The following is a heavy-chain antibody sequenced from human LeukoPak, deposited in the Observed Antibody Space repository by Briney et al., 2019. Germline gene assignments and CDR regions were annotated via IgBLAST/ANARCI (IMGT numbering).Heavy chain of an antibody. Sequence: PSETLSLTCTVSGGSISSYYWSWIRQPPGKGLEWIGYIYYSGSTNYNPSLKGRVTISVDTSKNQFPLKLSSVTAADTAVYYCARLPTTVTPSSWGQGTLSPSPQ. J-gene: IGHJ4*02. V-gene: IGHV4-59*01. CDR3: ARLPTTVTPSS. CDR1: GGSISSYY. CDR2: IYYSGST. D-gene: IGHD4-17*01.